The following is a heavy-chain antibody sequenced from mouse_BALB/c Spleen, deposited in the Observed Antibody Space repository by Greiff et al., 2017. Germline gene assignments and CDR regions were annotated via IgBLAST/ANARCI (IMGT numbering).Heavy chain of an antibody. CDR3: ARLFYYGSSYWYFDV. J-gene: IGHJ1*01. CDR1: GFTFSSYY. CDR2: INSNGGST. V-gene: IGHV5-6-2*01. D-gene: IGHD1-1*01. Sequence: EVQGVESGGGLVKLGGSLKLSCAASGFTFSSYYMSWVRQTPEKRLELVAAINSNGGSTYYPDTVKGRFTISRDNAKNTLYLQMSSLKSEDTALYYCARLFYYGSSYWYFDVWGAGTTVTVSS.